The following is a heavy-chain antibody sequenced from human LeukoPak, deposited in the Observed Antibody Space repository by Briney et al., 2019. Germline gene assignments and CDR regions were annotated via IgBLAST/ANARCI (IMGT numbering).Heavy chain of an antibody. J-gene: IGHJ3*02. D-gene: IGHD1-26*01. V-gene: IGHV3-53*01. CDR2: IYSGGST. CDR1: GFTVSSNY. Sequence: GGSLRLSCAASGFTVSSNYMSWVRQAPGKGLEWVSVIYSGGSTYYADSVKGRFTISRDNSKNTRYLQMNSLRAEDTAVYYCASENPGWENDAFDIWGQGTMVTVSS. CDR3: ASENPGWENDAFDI.